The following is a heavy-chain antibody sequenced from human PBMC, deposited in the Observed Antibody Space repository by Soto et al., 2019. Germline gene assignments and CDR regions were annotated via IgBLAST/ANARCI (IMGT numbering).Heavy chain of an antibody. CDR3: AKDPEPKSYNYYGMDV. J-gene: IGHJ6*02. CDR1: RFTLNNYG. D-gene: IGHD1-1*01. V-gene: IGHV3-30*18. CDR2: ISYDGNSK. Sequence: GSLRLSCAASRFTLNNYGIHWVRQAPGKGLEWVAVISYDGNSKYYADSVKGRFTISRDNSKNTLFLQMNSLRAEDTATYYCAKDPEPKSYNYYGMDVWGQGTTVTVSS.